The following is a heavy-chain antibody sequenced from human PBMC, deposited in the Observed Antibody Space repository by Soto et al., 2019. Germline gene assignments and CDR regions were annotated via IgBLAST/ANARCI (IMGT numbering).Heavy chain of an antibody. CDR3: ARSVTIFGVVIRERAWFDP. CDR1: CGSVISGSYY. V-gene: IGHV4-61*01. Sequence: SETLSLTCTFSCGSVISGSYYWSWIRQPPGKGLEWIGYIYYSGSTNYNPSLKSRVTISVDTSKNQFSLKLSSVTAADTAVYYCARSVTIFGVVIRERAWFDPWGQGTLVTVS. J-gene: IGHJ5*02. D-gene: IGHD3-3*01. CDR2: IYYSGST.